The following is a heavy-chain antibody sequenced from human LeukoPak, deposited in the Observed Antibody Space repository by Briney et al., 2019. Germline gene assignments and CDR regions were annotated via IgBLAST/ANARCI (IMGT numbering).Heavy chain of an antibody. CDR1: GFTFRTSW. CDR2: INPDGSEK. J-gene: IGHJ4*02. Sequence: GGSLRLSCGASGFTFRTSWMNWVRQAPGKGLEWVASINPDGSEKYSVDSVKGRFTISRDNAKNSLYLQMNSLRAEDTAVYYCTRDPRRLDYWGQGTLVTVSS. V-gene: IGHV3-7*03. CDR3: TRDPRRLDY.